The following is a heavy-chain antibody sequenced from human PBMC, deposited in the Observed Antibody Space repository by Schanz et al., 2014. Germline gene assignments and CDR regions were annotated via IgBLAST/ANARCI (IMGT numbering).Heavy chain of an antibody. D-gene: IGHD4-17*01. CDR3: AKDPHKDYGGKPQTFDI. CDR1: GFTVSNNL. V-gene: IGHV3-21*01. J-gene: IGHJ3*02. CDR2: ISTGRYL. Sequence: EVQLVESGGGLVQPGGSLRLSCAASGFTVSNNLMRWVRQAPGKGLEWVSFISTGRYLYYADSVKGRFTISRDNTKNSVXXQMNSLRAEDTALYYCAKDPHKDYGGKPQTFDIWGQGTMVTVSP.